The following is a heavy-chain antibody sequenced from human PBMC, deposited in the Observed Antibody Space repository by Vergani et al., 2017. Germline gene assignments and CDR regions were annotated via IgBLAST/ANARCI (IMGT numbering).Heavy chain of an antibody. Sequence: EVQLVESGGGLVKPGGSLRLSCEASGFTFSSYCMNWVRQAPGKGLEWVSSINSRSDYVYYADSVKGRFTISRDNAKNSLYLQMNSLRVEDTAVYYCASYLYCSGATCYARSIDYWGQGTLVTVSS. J-gene: IGHJ4*02. V-gene: IGHV3-21*01. CDR1: GFTFSSYC. CDR2: INSRSDYV. D-gene: IGHD2-15*01. CDR3: ASYLYCSGATCYARSIDY.